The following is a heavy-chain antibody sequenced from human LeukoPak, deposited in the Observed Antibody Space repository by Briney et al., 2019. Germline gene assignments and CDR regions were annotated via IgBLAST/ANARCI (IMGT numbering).Heavy chain of an antibody. CDR2: ISSSSSTI. Sequence: PGGSLRLSCAASGFTFSSYSMNWVRQAPGKGLEWVSYISSSSSTIYYADSVKGRFTISRDNAKNSLYLQMNSLRAEDTAVYYCARCLYYYDSSGYTSDYWGQGTLVTVSS. D-gene: IGHD3-22*01. CDR3: ARCLYYYDSSGYTSDY. V-gene: IGHV3-48*01. CDR1: GFTFSSYS. J-gene: IGHJ4*02.